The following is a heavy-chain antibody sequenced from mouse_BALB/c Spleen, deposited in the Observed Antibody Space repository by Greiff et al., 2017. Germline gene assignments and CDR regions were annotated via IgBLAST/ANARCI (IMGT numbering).Heavy chain of an antibody. CDR1: GFSLTSYG. Sequence: VKLQESGPGLVAPSQSLSITCTVSGFSLTSYGVHWVRQPPGKGLEWLGVIWAGGSTNYNSALMSRLSISKDNSKSQVFLKMNSLQTDDTAMYYCARGEGYGNSAWFAYWGQGTLVTVSA. D-gene: IGHD2-1*01. V-gene: IGHV2-9*02. CDR3: ARGEGYGNSAWFAY. J-gene: IGHJ3*01. CDR2: IWAGGST.